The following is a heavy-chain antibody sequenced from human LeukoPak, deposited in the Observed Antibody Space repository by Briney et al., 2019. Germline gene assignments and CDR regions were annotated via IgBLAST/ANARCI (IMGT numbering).Heavy chain of an antibody. CDR3: ARESSGWYFPNAFDI. CDR2: IIPILGIA. V-gene: IGHV1-69*04. J-gene: IGHJ3*02. Sequence: SVKVSCKASGGTFSSYAISWVRQAPGQGLEWMGRIIPILGIANYAQKFQGRVTITADKSTSTAYMELGSLRSEDTAVYYCARESSGWYFPNAFDIWGQGTMVTVSS. D-gene: IGHD6-19*01. CDR1: GGTFSSYA.